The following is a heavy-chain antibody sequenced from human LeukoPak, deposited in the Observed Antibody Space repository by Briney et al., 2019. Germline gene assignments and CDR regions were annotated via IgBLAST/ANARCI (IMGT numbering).Heavy chain of an antibody. V-gene: IGHV4-59*01. J-gene: IGHJ3*01. CDR2: IYSSGTT. CDR3: ARSDYGGNSAAFGV. Sequence: SETLSLTCTVSGGSIRNYFWNWVRRPPGKGLEWIGYIYSSGTTYYNPSLESRLTISLDTSKNHFSLQLSSVTAADTAGYYCARSDYGGNSAAFGVWGQGTMVTVSS. D-gene: IGHD4-23*01. CDR1: GGSIRNYF.